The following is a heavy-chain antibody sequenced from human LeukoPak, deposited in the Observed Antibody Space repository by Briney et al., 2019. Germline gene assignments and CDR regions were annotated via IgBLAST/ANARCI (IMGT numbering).Heavy chain of an antibody. V-gene: IGHV3-23*01. Sequence: GGSLRLSCAASGITFSSYAMSWVRQAPGKGLEWVSAISGSGGSTYYADSVKGRFTISRDNSKNTLYLQMNSLRAEDTAVYYCAKDLGARIRGWFDPWGQGTLVTVSS. CDR2: ISGSGGST. CDR3: AKDLGARIRGWFDP. J-gene: IGHJ5*02. CDR1: GITFSSYA.